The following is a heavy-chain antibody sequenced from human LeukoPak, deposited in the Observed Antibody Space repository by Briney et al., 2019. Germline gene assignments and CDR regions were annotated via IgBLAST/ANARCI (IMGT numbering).Heavy chain of an antibody. Sequence: GGSLRLSCAASGFTFSDYYMSWIRQAPGKGLEWVSYISSSGSTIYYADSVKGRFTISRDNAKNSLYLQMNSLRAEDTAVYYCAKKMSITAASQVDYWGQGTLVTVSS. V-gene: IGHV3-11*01. CDR2: ISSSGSTI. CDR1: GFTFSDYY. J-gene: IGHJ4*02. CDR3: AKKMSITAASQVDY. D-gene: IGHD1-20*01.